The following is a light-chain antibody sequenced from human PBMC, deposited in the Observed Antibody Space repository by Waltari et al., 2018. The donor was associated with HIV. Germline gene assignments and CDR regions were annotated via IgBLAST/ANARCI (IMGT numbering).Light chain of an antibody. CDR1: SSDVGGSSY. Sequence: PGQSTTIPCTGTSSDVGGSSYVSWYQQHPGRAPKLIIYDVSERPSGVSNRFSGSKSGNTASLTISGLQAEDEADYYCCSYAGSSTWVFGGGTKLTVL. CDR3: CSYAGSSTWV. CDR2: DVS. V-gene: IGLV2-23*02. J-gene: IGLJ3*02.